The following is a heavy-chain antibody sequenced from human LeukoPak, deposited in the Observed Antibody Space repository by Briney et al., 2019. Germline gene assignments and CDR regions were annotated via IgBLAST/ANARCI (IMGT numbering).Heavy chain of an antibody. CDR2: ISSIRSFI. D-gene: IGHD2-2*01. CDR1: RLTLSRYS. CDR3: ARDPPLGSCSTISCPHLDC. J-gene: IGHJ4*02. V-gene: IGHV3-21*01. Sequence: GAYLRLYCASSRLTLSRYSMNSVHQPPGHGLEWVSSISSIRSFIYYADSVKGRFTISRDNAQNSLYLQMNSLRAEDTAVYYCARDPPLGSCSTISCPHLDCWGQGTLVTVSS.